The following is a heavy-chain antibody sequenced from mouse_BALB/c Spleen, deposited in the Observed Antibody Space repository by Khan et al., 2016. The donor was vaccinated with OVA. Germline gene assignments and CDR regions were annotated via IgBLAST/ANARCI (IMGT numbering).Heavy chain of an antibody. J-gene: IGHJ2*01. CDR3: ARTARIKY. V-gene: IGHV3-2*02. CDR1: GYSITSGYG. Sequence: EVKLLESGPGLVKPSQSLSLTCTVTGYSITSGYGWNWIRQFPGNKLEWMGYISYSGSTNYNPSLKSRISITRDTSKNQFFLQLNSVTTEDTATYYCARTARIKYWGQGHTLTVAS. D-gene: IGHD1-2*01. CDR2: ISYSGST.